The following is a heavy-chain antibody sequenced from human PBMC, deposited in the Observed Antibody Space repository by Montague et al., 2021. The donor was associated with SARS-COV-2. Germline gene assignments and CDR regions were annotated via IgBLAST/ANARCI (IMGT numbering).Heavy chain of an antibody. J-gene: IGHJ4*02. CDR3: AKGWDTSGWIAIYDS. D-gene: IGHD6-19*01. CDR2: IYGDGSKT. CDR1: GFIFSNYA. Sequence: SLRLSCAASGFIFSNYAMNWVRQTPGKGLEWVSVIYGDGSKTYYADSVKCRFTISRDNSKNTLYLQMNSLRTEDTALYYCAKGWDTSGWIAIYDSWGQGTLVPVSS. V-gene: IGHV3-23*03.